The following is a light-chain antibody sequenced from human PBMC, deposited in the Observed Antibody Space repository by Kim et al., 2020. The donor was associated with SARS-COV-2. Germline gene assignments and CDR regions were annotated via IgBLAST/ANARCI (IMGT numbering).Light chain of an antibody. Sequence: SSELTQDPAVSVALVQTASITCQGDSLRSYYATWYQQKPGQAPIVVISGKNKHPSIIPDRFSGSSSGDTASLTITGTQAGEEAYYYCNSRGSNDNVLFGGGTQLTVL. J-gene: IGLJ2*01. CDR2: GKN. CDR3: NSRGSNDNVL. V-gene: IGLV3-19*01. CDR1: SLRSYY.